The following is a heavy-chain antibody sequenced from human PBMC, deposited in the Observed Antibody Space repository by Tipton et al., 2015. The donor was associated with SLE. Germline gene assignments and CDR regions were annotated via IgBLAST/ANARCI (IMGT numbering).Heavy chain of an antibody. CDR1: GYPISSGYY. CDR2: IYYSGST. Sequence: TLSLTCAVSGYPISSGYYWGWIRQPPGKGLEWIGYIYYSGSTNYNPSLKSRVTISVDTSKNQFSLKLSSVTAADTAVYYCAKHRYWFDPWGQGTLVTVSS. CDR3: AKHRYWFDP. V-gene: IGHV4-38-2*01. J-gene: IGHJ5*02.